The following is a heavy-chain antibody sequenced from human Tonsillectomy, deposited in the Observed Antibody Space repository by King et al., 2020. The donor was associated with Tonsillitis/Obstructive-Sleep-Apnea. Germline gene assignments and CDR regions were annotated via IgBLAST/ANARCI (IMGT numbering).Heavy chain of an antibody. CDR2: ISGSGGST. Sequence: VQLVESGGGLVQPGGSLRLSCAASGFTFISYAMSWVRQAPGKGLEWVSTISGSGGSTYYADSVKGRFTISRDNSKNTLYLQMNSLRAEDTPAVYYCAKARGAFAPYYGMNVWGQGTTVTVSS. J-gene: IGHJ6*02. D-gene: IGHD3-10*01. CDR3: AKARGAFAPYYGMNV. CDR1: GFTFISYA. V-gene: IGHV3-23*04.